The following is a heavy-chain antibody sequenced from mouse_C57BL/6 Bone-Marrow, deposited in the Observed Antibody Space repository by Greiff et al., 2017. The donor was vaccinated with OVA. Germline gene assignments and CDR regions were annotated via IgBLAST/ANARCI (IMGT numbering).Heavy chain of an antibody. CDR1: GFTFSDYY. D-gene: IGHD2-1*01. CDR2: INYDGSST. Sequence: EVKLVESEGGLVQPGSSMKLSCTASGFTFSDYYMAWVRQVPEKGLEWVANINYDGSSTYYLDSLKSRFIISRDNAKNILYLQMSSLKSEDTATYYGARAAYGNYVYYYAMDYWGQGTSVTVSS. V-gene: IGHV5-16*01. J-gene: IGHJ4*01. CDR3: ARAAYGNYVYYYAMDY.